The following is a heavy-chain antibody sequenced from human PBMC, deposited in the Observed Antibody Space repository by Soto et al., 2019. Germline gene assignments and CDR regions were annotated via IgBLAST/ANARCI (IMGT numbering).Heavy chain of an antibody. Sequence: GASVKVSYKASGYTFTNYGVHWVRQAPGQRLEWMGWINAGDGNTKYSRNFQGRVTIARATSASTAYMELSSLRSEDTAVYYCVRDGAVAGNINFDFWGQGTLVTVSS. V-gene: IGHV1-3*01. CDR1: GYTFTNYG. D-gene: IGHD6-19*01. CDR3: VRDGAVAGNINFDF. CDR2: INAGDGNT. J-gene: IGHJ4*02.